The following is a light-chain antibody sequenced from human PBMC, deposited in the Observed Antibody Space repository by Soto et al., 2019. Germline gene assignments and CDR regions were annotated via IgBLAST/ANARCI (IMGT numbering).Light chain of an antibody. CDR3: QTWGADSVI. CDR2: LNSDGSH. Sequence: QLVLTQSPSASASLGASVKLTCTLSSGHSSYAIAWHQQQPEKGPRFLMKLNSDGSHSKGDGISDRFSGSSSGAERYLTTSSLQSEDEADYYCQTWGADSVIFGGGTEVTVL. CDR1: SGHSSYA. J-gene: IGLJ2*01. V-gene: IGLV4-69*01.